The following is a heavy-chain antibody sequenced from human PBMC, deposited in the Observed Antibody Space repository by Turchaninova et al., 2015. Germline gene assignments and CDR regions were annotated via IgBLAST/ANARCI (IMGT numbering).Heavy chain of an antibody. D-gene: IGHD5-24*01. CDR3: AGLEMATTE. J-gene: IGHJ4*02. CDR1: GGTFSNYA. V-gene: IGHV1-69*01. CDR2: IIPSLGTA. Sequence: QVQLVQSGAEVTTPGSSVKVSCKASGGTFSNYAISWVRQAPGQGLGWMGGIIPSLGTANYAQKFQGRVTITADESTRTVYMELSSLRSEDTAVFYCAGLEMATTEWGQGTLVTVSS.